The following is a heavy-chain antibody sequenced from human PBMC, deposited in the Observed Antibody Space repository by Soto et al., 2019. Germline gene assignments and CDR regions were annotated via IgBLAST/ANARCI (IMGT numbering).Heavy chain of an antibody. CDR2: IYHSGST. V-gene: IGHV4-4*02. J-gene: IGHJ4*02. CDR1: GGSIISSHW. CDR3: ASSGGGEDY. Sequence: QVQLQESGPGLVKPSGTLSLSCAVSGGSIISSHWWTWVRQPPGKGLEWIGEIYHSGSTNYNPSLKRRVTISVDTSRNQFSLNLSSVPAAATAVYYCASSGGGEDYWGQGILVTVSS. D-gene: IGHD3-16*01.